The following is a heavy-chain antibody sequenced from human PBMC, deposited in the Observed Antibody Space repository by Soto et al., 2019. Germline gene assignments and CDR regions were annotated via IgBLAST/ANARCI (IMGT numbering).Heavy chain of an antibody. V-gene: IGHV5-10-1*01. Sequence: ESLKISCKGSGYRFTNYWISWVRQMPGKGLEWMGRIDASDSHTNYSPSFQGHVTISADKAISTAYLQWSSLKASDTAMCYCARHDPFMDWGPPRDMLDPRGQGSLV. D-gene: IGHD7-27*01. CDR2: IDASDSHT. CDR1: GYRFTNYW. J-gene: IGHJ5*02. CDR3: ARHDPFMDWGPPRDMLDP.